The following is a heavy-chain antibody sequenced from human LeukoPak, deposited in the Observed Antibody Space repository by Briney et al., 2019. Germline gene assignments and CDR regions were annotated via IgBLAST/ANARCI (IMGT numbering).Heavy chain of an antibody. CDR2: ISSSSSYI. CDR3: ARTTYYYDSSGYYQNDAFDI. J-gene: IGHJ3*02. Sequence: GGSLRLSCAASGFTFSSYSMNWVRQAPGKGLEWVSSISSSSSYIYYADSVKGRFTISRDNAKNSLYLQMNSLRAEDTAVYYCARTTYYYDSSGYYQNDAFDIWGQGTTVTVSS. CDR1: GFTFSSYS. V-gene: IGHV3-21*01. D-gene: IGHD3-22*01.